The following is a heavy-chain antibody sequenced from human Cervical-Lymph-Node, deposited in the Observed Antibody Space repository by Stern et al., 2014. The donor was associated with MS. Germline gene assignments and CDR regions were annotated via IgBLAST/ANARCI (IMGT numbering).Heavy chain of an antibody. CDR2: ISYDGSNK. Sequence: QVQLVQSGGGVVQSGWSLRLSCAASGFTFNSYAMYWVRQAPGKGLEWVAVISYDGSNKYYADSVKGRFTISRDNSKNTLYLQMNSVRVEDTAVYYCARGGGTVTTYYYYGMDVWGRGTTVTVSS. D-gene: IGHD4-17*01. J-gene: IGHJ6*02. CDR1: GFTFNSYA. V-gene: IGHV3-30-3*01. CDR3: ARGGGTVTTYYYYGMDV.